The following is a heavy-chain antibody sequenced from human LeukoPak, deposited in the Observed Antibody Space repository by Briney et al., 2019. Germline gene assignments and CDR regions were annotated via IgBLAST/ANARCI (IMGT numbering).Heavy chain of an antibody. D-gene: IGHD5-12*01. Sequence: GGSLRLSCAASGFTFSSYAMSWVRQAPGKGLEWVSAISGSGGSTYYADSVKGRFTISRDNSKNTLYLQMNSLRAEDTAVYYCARAPFGSGYPFDYWGQGTLVTVSS. J-gene: IGHJ4*02. CDR1: GFTFSSYA. CDR2: ISGSGGST. CDR3: ARAPFGSGYPFDY. V-gene: IGHV3-23*01.